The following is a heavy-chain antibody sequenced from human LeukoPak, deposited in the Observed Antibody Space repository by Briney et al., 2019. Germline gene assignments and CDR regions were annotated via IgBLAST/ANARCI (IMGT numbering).Heavy chain of an antibody. V-gene: IGHV3-20*04. CDR1: GFKFDDFG. CDR3: ARGRGSGWRYLDY. CDR2: LNWNAAST. D-gene: IGHD6-19*01. Sequence: GGSLRLSCSTSGFKFDDFGMHWIRQIPGKGLEWVSGLNWNAASTDYADSVKDRCTISRDNAKNLLYLQINSLRVEDTAVYYCARGRGSGWRYLDYWGQGTLVIVSS. J-gene: IGHJ4*02.